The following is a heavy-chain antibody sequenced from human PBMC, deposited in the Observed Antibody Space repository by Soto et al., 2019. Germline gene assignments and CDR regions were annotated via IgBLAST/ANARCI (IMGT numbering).Heavy chain of an antibody. Sequence: GGSLRLSCAASGFTFHNYAMHWVRQAPGKGLEWVSGINWNSVTFDYADSVKGRSTISRDNAKNTLFLQMNSLRAEDTAVYYCAKDQVGVLPDAFDIWGQGTMVTVSS. CDR1: GFTFHNYA. D-gene: IGHD1-26*01. V-gene: IGHV3-9*01. J-gene: IGHJ3*02. CDR2: INWNSVTF. CDR3: AKDQVGVLPDAFDI.